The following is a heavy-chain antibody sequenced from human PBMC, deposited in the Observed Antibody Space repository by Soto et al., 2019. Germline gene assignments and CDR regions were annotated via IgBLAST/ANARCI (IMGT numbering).Heavy chain of an antibody. D-gene: IGHD2-2*01. V-gene: IGHV1-69*08. CDR1: GVTFSSYT. Sequence: QVQLVQSGAEVKKPGSSVKVSCKASGVTFSSYTISWVRQAPGQGLEWMGRIIPILGIANYAQKFQGRVTITADKSTSTASMEMSSLRSEDTAVYCLARDLVIYCCSTRCQIVDYWGQGTLVTVSS. J-gene: IGHJ4*02. CDR3: ARDLVIYCCSTRCQIVDY. CDR2: IIPILGIA.